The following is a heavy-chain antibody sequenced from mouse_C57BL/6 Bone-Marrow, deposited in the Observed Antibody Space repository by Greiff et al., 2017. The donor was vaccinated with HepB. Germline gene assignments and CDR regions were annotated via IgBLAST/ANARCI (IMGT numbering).Heavy chain of an antibody. CDR1: GYSITSDY. Sequence: EVQLVESGPGLAKPSQTLSLTCSVTGYSITSDYRNWIRKFPGNKLEYMGYISYSGSTYYNPSLKSRISITRDTSKNQYYLQLNSVTTEDTATYYCARSNGGSYWYFDVWGTGTTVTVSS. CDR3: ARSNGGSYWYFDV. D-gene: IGHD3-1*01. CDR2: ISYSGST. J-gene: IGHJ1*03. V-gene: IGHV3-8*01.